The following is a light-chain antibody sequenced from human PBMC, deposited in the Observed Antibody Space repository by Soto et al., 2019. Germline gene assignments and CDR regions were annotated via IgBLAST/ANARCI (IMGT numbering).Light chain of an antibody. J-gene: IGKJ3*01. CDR1: QNIRSY. Sequence: DIQMTQSPSSLSVSVGDRVTITCRASQNIRSYLHWYQQKSGKAPKLLIYAASTLQSGVPSRFSGSGSGTDFTLTINSLQPEDFATYYCQQSYNTLTFGPGTKLDIK. V-gene: IGKV1-39*01. CDR3: QQSYNTLT. CDR2: AAS.